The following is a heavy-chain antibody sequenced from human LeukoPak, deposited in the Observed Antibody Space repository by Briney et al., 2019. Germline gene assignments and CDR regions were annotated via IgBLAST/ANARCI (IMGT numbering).Heavy chain of an antibody. CDR1: GGSISSSSYY. Sequence: SETLSLTCTVSGGSISSSSYYWGWIRQPPGKGLEWIGSIYYSGSTYYNPSLKSRVTISVDTSKNQFSLKLSSVTAADTAVYYCARERVGATSGPFDYWGQGTLVTVSS. CDR2: IYYSGST. V-gene: IGHV4-39*02. J-gene: IGHJ4*02. CDR3: ARERVGATSGPFDY. D-gene: IGHD1-26*01.